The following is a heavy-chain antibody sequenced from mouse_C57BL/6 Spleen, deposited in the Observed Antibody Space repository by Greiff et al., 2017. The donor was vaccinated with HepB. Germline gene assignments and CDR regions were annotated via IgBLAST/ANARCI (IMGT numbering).Heavy chain of an antibody. J-gene: IGHJ1*03. CDR1: GFTFSSYT. CDR3: ARRGDSNYGWYFDV. V-gene: IGHV5-9*01. CDR2: ISGGGGNT. D-gene: IGHD2-5*01. Sequence: EVQRVESGGGLVKPGGSLKLSCAASGFTFSSYTMSWVRQTPEKRLEWVATISGGGGNTYYPDSVKGRFTISRDNAKNTLYLQMSSLRSEDTALYYCARRGDSNYGWYFDVWGTGTTVTVSS.